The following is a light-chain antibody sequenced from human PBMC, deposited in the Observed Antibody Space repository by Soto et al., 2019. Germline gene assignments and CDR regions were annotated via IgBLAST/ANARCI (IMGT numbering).Light chain of an antibody. CDR3: SSYAGSKTV. J-gene: IGLJ2*01. CDR1: SSDVGGYNY. V-gene: IGLV2-11*01. CDR2: DVT. Sequence: QSALTQPRSVSGSPGQSVTISCTGTSSDVGGYNYVSWYQQYPGKAPKPMIYDVTKRPSGVPDRFSGSKSGNTASLTISGLQAEDEADYYCSSYAGSKTVFGGGTKLTVL.